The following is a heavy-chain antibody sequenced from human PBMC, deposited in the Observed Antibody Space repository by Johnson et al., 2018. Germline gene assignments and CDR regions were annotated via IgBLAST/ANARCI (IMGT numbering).Heavy chain of an antibody. CDR2: INHSGST. J-gene: IGHJ6*02. CDR3: ARVKFGSGRYYNYAVGRHYGMDV. CDR1: GGSFSGYY. Sequence: QVQLQQWGAGLLKPSETLSLTCAVYGGSFSGYYWSWIRQPPGKGLEWIGEINHSGSTNYNPSLKSRVTISVDTSKNQFSLKLSSVTAADTAVYYCARVKFGSGRYYNYAVGRHYGMDVWGQGTTVTVSS. V-gene: IGHV4-34*01. D-gene: IGHD3-10*01.